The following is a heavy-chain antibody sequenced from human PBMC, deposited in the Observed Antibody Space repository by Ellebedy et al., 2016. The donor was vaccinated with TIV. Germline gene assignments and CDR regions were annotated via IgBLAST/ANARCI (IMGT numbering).Heavy chain of an antibody. CDR3: ARGTTFGGGGWWFDP. J-gene: IGHJ5*02. D-gene: IGHD3-10*01. CDR2: ISFIGST. CDR1: GGSINKYY. V-gene: IGHV4-59*01. Sequence: MPSETLSLTCTVSGGSINKYYWSWIRQPPGKGLEWIGFISFIGSTNYNPPLKGRVTISVDTSKNQFSLKLSSVTAADSALYYCARGTTFGGGGWWFDPWGQGTLVTVSS.